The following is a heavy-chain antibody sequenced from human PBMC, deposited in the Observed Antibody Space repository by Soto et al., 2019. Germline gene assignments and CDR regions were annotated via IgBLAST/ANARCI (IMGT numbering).Heavy chain of an antibody. CDR2: IYYSGST. V-gene: IGHV4-59*01. CDR1: GGSISSYY. CDR3: ARGSTHYDILTGYPLGYYYGMDV. J-gene: IGHJ6*02. D-gene: IGHD3-9*01. Sequence: ETLSLTWTVSGGSISSYYWSWILHPPGKGLEWIGYIYYSGSTNYNPSLKSRVTISVDTSKNQFSLKLSSVTAADTAVYYCARGSTHYDILTGYPLGYYYGMDVWGQGTTVTVSS.